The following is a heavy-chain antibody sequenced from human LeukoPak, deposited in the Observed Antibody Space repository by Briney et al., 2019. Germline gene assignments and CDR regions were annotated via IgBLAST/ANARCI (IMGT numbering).Heavy chain of an antibody. D-gene: IGHD6-13*01. CDR2: ISWNSGSI. CDR3: AKDAGSSWYGWSAFDI. V-gene: IGHV3-9*01. J-gene: IGHJ3*02. Sequence: GRSLRLSCAASGFTFDDYAMHWVRQAPGKGLEWVSGISWNSGSIGYADSVKGRFTISRDNAKNSLYLQMNSLRAEDTALYYCAKDAGSSWYGWSAFDIWGQGTMVTVSS. CDR1: GFTFDDYA.